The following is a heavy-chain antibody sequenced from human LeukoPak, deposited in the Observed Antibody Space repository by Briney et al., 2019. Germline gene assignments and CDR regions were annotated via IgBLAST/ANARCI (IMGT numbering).Heavy chain of an antibody. CDR1: GGSISSGDYY. Sequence: SETLSLTCTVSGGSISSGDYYWGWIRQPPGKGLEWIGYIYYSGSTYYNPSLKSRVTISVDTSKNQFSLKLSSVTAADTAVYYCARGYDSSGYYHAEYFQHWGQGTLVTVSS. J-gene: IGHJ1*01. CDR2: IYYSGST. V-gene: IGHV4-30-4*01. CDR3: ARGYDSSGYYHAEYFQH. D-gene: IGHD3-22*01.